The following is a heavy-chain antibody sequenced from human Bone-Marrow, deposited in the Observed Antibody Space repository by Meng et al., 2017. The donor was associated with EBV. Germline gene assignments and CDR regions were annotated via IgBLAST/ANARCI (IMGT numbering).Heavy chain of an antibody. V-gene: IGHV4-39*07. J-gene: IGHJ4*02. CDR2: IYYSGST. CDR1: GGSISSSSYY. D-gene: IGHD2-15*01. CDR3: ARQDVLVVAATTFDY. Sequence: HLHVLGLGPGLVTPSETLSLTCTVSGGSISSSSYYWGWIRQPPGKGLEWIGSIYYSGSTYYNPSLKSRVTISVDTSKNQFSLKLSSVTAADTAVYYCARQDVLVVAATTFDYWGQGTLVTVSS.